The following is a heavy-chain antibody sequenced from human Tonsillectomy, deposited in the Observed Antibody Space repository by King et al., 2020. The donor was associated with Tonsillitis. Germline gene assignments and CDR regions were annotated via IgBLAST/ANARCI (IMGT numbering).Heavy chain of an antibody. V-gene: IGHV4-59*01. CDR3: ARVELPYNWFDP. Sequence: VQLQESGPGLVKPSETLSLTCTVSGGSISSYYWSWIRQPPGKGLEWSGYMYYLGSTNYNPSLKSRVTISVDTSKNQFSLKLSSVTAADTAVYYCARVELPYNWFDPWGQGTLVTVSS. CDR1: GGSISSYY. D-gene: IGHD1-7*01. CDR2: MYYLGST. J-gene: IGHJ5*02.